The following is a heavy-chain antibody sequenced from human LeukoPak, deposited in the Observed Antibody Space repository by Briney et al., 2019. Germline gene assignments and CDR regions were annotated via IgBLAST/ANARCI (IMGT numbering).Heavy chain of an antibody. CDR1: GGSVNGYY. D-gene: IGHD5-24*01. Sequence: PSETLSLTCTVSGGSVNGYYWSWIRQPPGKGLELIGYIHYSGNTNYNPSLKSRVTISVDTSKSHFTLRLFSVTAADTAVYYCARLRRDGYNELLDYWGQGTLVTVPS. J-gene: IGHJ4*02. CDR3: ARLRRDGYNELLDY. CDR2: IHYSGNT. V-gene: IGHV4-59*02.